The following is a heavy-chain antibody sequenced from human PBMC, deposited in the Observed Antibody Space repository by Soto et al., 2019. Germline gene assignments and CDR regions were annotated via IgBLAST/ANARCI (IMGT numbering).Heavy chain of an antibody. CDR1: GFTFSSYS. D-gene: IGHD6-19*01. CDR3: ARVRGSAWYFDY. J-gene: IGHJ4*02. CDR2: ISTSGSTI. V-gene: IGHV3-48*02. Sequence: QPGGSLRLSCVASGFTFSSYSINWVRQAPGKGLEWVSYISTSGSTIYFADSVKGRFTISRDNAKNSLYLQMNSLRDEDTAVYYCARVRGSAWYFDYWGQGTLVTVSS.